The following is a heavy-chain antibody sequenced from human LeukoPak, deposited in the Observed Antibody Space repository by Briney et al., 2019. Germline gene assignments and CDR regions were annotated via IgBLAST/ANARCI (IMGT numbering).Heavy chain of an antibody. D-gene: IGHD6-6*01. CDR3: VTFIGARPY. V-gene: IGHV3-74*01. J-gene: IGHJ4*02. CDR1: GLTFSSYD. Sequence: PGGSLRLSCAASGLTFSSYDIHCVRQAPGKGLVWVSHISSDGTTTTYADSVKGRFTVSRDNAKNTLYLQMNSLRAEDTAVYYCVTFIGARPYWGQGTLVTVSS. CDR2: ISSDGTTT.